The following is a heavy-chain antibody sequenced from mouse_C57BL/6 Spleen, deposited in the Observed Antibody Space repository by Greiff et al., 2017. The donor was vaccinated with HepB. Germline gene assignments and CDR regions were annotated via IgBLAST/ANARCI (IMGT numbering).Heavy chain of an antibody. Sequence: DVMLVESGGGLVKPGGSLKLSCAASGFTFSSYTMSWVRQTPEKRLEWVATISGGGGNTYYPDSVKGRFTISRDNAKNTLYLQMSSLRSEDTALYYCARRGSNYRYFDVWGTGTTVTVSS. V-gene: IGHV5-9*01. J-gene: IGHJ1*03. D-gene: IGHD1-1*01. CDR2: ISGGGGNT. CDR3: ARRGSNYRYFDV. CDR1: GFTFSSYT.